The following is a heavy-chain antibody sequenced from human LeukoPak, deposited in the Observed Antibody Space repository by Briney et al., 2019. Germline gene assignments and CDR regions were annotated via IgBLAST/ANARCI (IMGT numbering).Heavy chain of an antibody. V-gene: IGHV4-61*01. CDR2: IYYSGST. D-gene: IGHD2-8*01. CDR3: ASRDNGSGVVPDY. Sequence: SETLSLTCTVSGGSVSSGSYYWSWIRQPPGKGLEWNGYIYYSGSTNYNPSLKSRVTISVDTSKNQFSLKLSSVTGADPAVYYCASRDNGSGVVPDYWGQGTLVTVSP. J-gene: IGHJ4*02. CDR1: GGSVSSGSYY.